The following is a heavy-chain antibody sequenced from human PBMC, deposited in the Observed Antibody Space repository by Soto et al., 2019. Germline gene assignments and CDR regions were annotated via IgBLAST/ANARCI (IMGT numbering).Heavy chain of an antibody. V-gene: IGHV3-7*03. Sequence: SGGSLRLSCAVSGFSFGNYWMSWVRQAPGKGLEWLASIKEDGSERYYLDSVKGRFTISRDNAKDSLSLQMNSLRGEDTAFYYCARDVGPVTIFVEGLSGYFDFWCQGTLVTVSS. CDR1: GFSFGNYW. CDR2: IKEDGSER. J-gene: IGHJ4*02. CDR3: ARDVGPVTIFVEGLSGYFDF. D-gene: IGHD3-3*01.